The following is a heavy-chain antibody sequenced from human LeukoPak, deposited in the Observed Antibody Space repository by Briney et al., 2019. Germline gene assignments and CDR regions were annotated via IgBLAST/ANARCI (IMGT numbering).Heavy chain of an antibody. J-gene: IGHJ4*02. D-gene: IGHD1-7*01. V-gene: IGHV4-34*01. CDR3: ARDNWNYGSDY. CDR2: INHSGST. Sequence: SETLSLTCAVYGGSFSGYYWSWIRQPPGKGLEWIGEINHSGSTNYNPSLKSRVTISVDTSKNQFSLKLSSVTAADTAVYYCARDNWNYGSDYWGQGTLVTVSS. CDR1: GGSFSGYY.